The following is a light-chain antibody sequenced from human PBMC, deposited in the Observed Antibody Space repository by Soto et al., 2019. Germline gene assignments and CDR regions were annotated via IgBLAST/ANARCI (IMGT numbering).Light chain of an antibody. CDR2: GAS. CDR3: RQYGSSSWT. J-gene: IGKJ1*01. Sequence: EIVLTQSPGTLSLSQGKRATLSCRASQSISSSYLAWYQQRPGQAPRLLIYGASSRATGIPDRFSGSGSGTEFTLTISRLEPEDFAVYYCRQYGSSSWTFGQGTKVDIK. V-gene: IGKV3-20*01. CDR1: QSISSSY.